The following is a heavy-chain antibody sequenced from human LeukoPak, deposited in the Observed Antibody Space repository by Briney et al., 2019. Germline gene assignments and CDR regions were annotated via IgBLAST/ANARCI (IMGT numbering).Heavy chain of an antibody. J-gene: IGHJ4*02. CDR2: IKQDGSEK. CDR3: ARVRGYSGYAYFDY. V-gene: IGHV3-7*01. Sequence: GGSLRLSCAASGFTFSSYWMSWVRQAPGKGLEWVANIKQDGSEKYYVDSVKGRFTISRDNAKNSLYLQMNSLRAEDTAVYYCARVRGYSGYAYFDYWGQGTLVTVSS. CDR1: GFTFSSYW. D-gene: IGHD5-12*01.